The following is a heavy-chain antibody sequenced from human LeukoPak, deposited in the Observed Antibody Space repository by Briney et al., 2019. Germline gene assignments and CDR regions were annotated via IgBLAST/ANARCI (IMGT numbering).Heavy chain of an antibody. V-gene: IGHV3-23*01. CDR2: ISGSGGST. Sequence: GGSLRLSCAASGFPFSTYGMSWFRQAPGKGLEWVSVISGSGGSTYYADSVKGRFTISRDNSRNTLYLQMNSLRAEDTAVYYCATYYGDLLRHWGQGTLVTVSS. CDR3: ATYYGDLLRH. J-gene: IGHJ1*01. CDR1: GFPFSTYG. D-gene: IGHD4-17*01.